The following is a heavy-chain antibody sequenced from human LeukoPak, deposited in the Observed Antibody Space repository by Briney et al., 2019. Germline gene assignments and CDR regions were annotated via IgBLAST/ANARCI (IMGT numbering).Heavy chain of an antibody. V-gene: IGHV3-23*01. D-gene: IGHD6-19*01. CDR3: ARRSSGWYWDY. J-gene: IGHJ4*02. Sequence: PGGSLRLSCAASGFTFDDYAMSWVRQAPGKGLEWVSGISESGITTYYADSAKGRFTISRDNSKNTLYLQMNSLRAEDTAVYYCARRSSGWYWDYWGQGTPVTVSS. CDR2: ISESGITT. CDR1: GFTFDDYA.